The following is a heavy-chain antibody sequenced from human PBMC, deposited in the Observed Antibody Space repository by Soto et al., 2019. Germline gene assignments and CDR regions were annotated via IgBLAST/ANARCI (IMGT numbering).Heavy chain of an antibody. CDR3: ARVPQEYYDFWSGYYRYYYYGMDV. V-gene: IGHV1-46*01. CDR1: GYTFTSYY. J-gene: IGHJ6*02. CDR2: INPSGGST. Sequence: ASVKVSCKASGYTFTSYYMHWVRQAPGQGLEWMGIINPSGGSTSYAQKFQGRVTITRDTSASTAYMELSSLRSEDTAVYYCARVPQEYYDFWSGYYRYYYYGMDVWGQGTTVTVSS. D-gene: IGHD3-3*01.